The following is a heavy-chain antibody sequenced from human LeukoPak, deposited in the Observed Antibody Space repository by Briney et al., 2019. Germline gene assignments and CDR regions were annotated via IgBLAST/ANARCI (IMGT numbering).Heavy chain of an antibody. Sequence: GASVKVSCKASGYTFTGYYMHWVRQAPGQGLEWMGWINPNSGCTNYAQKFQGRVTMTRDTSISTAYMDLPRLRSADTAVYYCARLLDSYYDGSGYRNDAFDIWGQGTMVTVSS. J-gene: IGHJ3*02. D-gene: IGHD3-22*01. CDR3: ARLLDSYYDGSGYRNDAFDI. V-gene: IGHV1-2*02. CDR2: INPNSGCT. CDR1: GYTFTGYY.